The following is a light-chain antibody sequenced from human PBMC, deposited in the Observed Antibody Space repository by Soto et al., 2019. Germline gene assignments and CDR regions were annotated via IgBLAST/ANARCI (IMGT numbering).Light chain of an antibody. Sequence: QSVLTQPPSVSGSPGQSVTISCTGTSSDVGSYNRVSWYQQPPGTATKLMIYEVSNRPSGVPDRFSGSKSGNTASLTISGLQAEDEADYYCSLYTSSSTYVVGTGTKLTVL. CDR1: SSDVGSYNR. V-gene: IGLV2-18*01. J-gene: IGLJ1*01. CDR2: EVS. CDR3: SLYTSSSTYV.